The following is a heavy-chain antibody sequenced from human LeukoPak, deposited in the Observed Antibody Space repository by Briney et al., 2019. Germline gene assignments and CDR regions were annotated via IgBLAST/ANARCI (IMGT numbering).Heavy chain of an antibody. J-gene: IGHJ4*02. D-gene: IGHD1-26*01. Sequence: PSETQSLTCAVYGGSFSGYYWSWIRQPPGQGLEWIGEINHSGSTNYNPSLKSRVTISVDTSKNQFSLKLSSVTAADTAVYYCARGRGSYGNWGQGTLVTVSS. CDR3: ARGRGSYGN. CDR2: INHSGST. V-gene: IGHV4-34*01. CDR1: GGSFSGYY.